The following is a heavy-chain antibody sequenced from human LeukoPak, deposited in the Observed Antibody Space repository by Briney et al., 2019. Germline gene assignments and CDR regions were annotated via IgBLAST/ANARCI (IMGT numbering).Heavy chain of an antibody. D-gene: IGHD3-22*01. Sequence: ASVKVSCEASGYTFTGYYMHWVRQAPGQGLEWMGWINPNSGGTNYAQKFQGRLTMTRDTSISTAYMELSRLRSDDTAVYYCASSRGFFLGDSSGLLFDPWGQGTLVTVSS. J-gene: IGHJ5*02. CDR2: INPNSGGT. CDR1: GYTFTGYY. CDR3: ASSRGFFLGDSSGLLFDP. V-gene: IGHV1-2*02.